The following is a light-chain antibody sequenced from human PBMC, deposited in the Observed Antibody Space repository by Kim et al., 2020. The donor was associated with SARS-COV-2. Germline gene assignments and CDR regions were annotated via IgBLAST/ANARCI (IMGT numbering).Light chain of an antibody. CDR1: SNNVGNQG. Sequence: QAGLTQPPSVSKGLRQTATLTCTGNSNNVGNQGVAWLQQHQGHPPKLLSFRNNNRPSGISERLSASGSGNTASLTITGLQPEDEADYYCSAWDSSLSAWVFGGGTKLTVV. J-gene: IGLJ3*02. CDR3: SAWDSSLSAWV. V-gene: IGLV10-54*01. CDR2: RNN.